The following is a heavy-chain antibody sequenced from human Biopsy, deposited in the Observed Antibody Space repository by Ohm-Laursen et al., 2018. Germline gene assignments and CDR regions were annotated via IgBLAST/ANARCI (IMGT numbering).Heavy chain of an antibody. Sequence: RSLRLSCSASGFTFSSYGMHWVRQAPGTGLEWVAVIWYDGSRQYYADSVKGRFTISRDNSKNTLYLQMDSLRAEDTAVYYCARDGAAGYGLDVWGQGTTVTVSS. V-gene: IGHV3-33*01. J-gene: IGHJ6*02. CDR3: ARDGAAGYGLDV. D-gene: IGHD6-25*01. CDR1: GFTFSSYG. CDR2: IWYDGSRQ.